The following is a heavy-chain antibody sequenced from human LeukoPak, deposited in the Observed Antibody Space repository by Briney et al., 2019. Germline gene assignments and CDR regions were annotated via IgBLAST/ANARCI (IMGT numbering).Heavy chain of an antibody. J-gene: IGHJ4*02. V-gene: IGHV4-4*09. Sequence: SETLSLTCTVSGGSISSYYWSWIRQPPGKGLEWIGYIYTSGSTNYNPSLKSRVTISVDTSKNQFSLKLSSVTAGDTAVYYCARTYCSGGSCHFDYWGQGTLVTVSS. CDR3: ARTYCSGGSCHFDY. CDR1: GGSISSYY. CDR2: IYTSGST. D-gene: IGHD2-15*01.